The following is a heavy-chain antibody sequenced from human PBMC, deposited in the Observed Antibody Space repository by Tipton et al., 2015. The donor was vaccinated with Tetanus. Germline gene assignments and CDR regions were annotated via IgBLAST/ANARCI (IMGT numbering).Heavy chain of an antibody. CDR3: AKYGWNGVT. V-gene: IGHV3-23*01. CDR2: ISGDGNGR. J-gene: IGHJ5*02. CDR1: GYTFKNFA. D-gene: IGHD1-1*01. Sequence: GSLRLSCVGSGYTFKNFAMSWVRQAPGKGLEWVAGISGDGNGRFYADSVKGRFSISRDNSKDTLYLQMNNLRVEDTAIYYCAKYGWNGVTWGQGTLVPVSS.